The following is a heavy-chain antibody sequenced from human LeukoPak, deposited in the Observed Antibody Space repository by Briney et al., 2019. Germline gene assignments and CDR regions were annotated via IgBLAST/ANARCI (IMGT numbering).Heavy chain of an antibody. CDR2: ISYDGSNK. J-gene: IGHJ4*02. CDR3: AREEWEAFDY. D-gene: IGHD1-26*01. Sequence: PGGSLRLSCAASGFTFSSYAMHWVRQAPGEGLEWVAVISYDGSNKYYADSVKGRFTISRDNSKNTLYLQMNSLRAEDTAVYYCAREEWEAFDYWGQGTLVTVSS. V-gene: IGHV3-30*04. CDR1: GFTFSSYA.